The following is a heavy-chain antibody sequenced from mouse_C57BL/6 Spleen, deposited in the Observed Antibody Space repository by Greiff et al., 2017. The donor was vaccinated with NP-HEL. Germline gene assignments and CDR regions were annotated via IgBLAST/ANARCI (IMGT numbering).Heavy chain of an antibody. J-gene: IGHJ3*01. V-gene: IGHV1-81*01. CDR1: GYTFTSYG. CDR3: ARGAY. CDR2: IYPRSGNT. Sequence: VQLQESGAELARPGASVKLSCKASGYTFTSYGISWVKQRTGQGLEWIGEIYPRSGNTYYNEKFKGKATLTEDKSSSTAYMELRSLTSEDAAVYFCARGAYWGQGTLVTVSA.